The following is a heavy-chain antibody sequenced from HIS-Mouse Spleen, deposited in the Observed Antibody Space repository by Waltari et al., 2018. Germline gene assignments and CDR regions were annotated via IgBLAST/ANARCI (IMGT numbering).Heavy chain of an antibody. V-gene: IGHV3-30-3*01. Sequence: QVQLVESGGGVVQPGRSLRLPCAAAGFSFTCFVMLWVRQDPGKGLEWVAVISYDGSNKYYADSVKGRFTISRDNSKNTLYLQMNSLRAEDTAVYYCARGMYSSSWLSPADDAFDIWGQGTMVTVSS. CDR2: ISYDGSNK. D-gene: IGHD6-6*01. CDR1: GFSFTCFV. J-gene: IGHJ3*02. CDR3: ARGMYSSSWLSPADDAFDI.